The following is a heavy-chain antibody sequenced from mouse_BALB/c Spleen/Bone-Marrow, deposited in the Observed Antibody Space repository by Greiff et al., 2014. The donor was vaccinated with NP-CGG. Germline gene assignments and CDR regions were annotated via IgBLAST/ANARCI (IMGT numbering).Heavy chain of an antibody. D-gene: IGHD2-1*01. CDR3: ARYGNYDAMDY. V-gene: IGHV1S81*02. CDR2: INPSNGRT. CDR1: GYTFTSYW. Sequence: ESGAKLVKPGASVKLPCKASGYTFTSYWMHWVKQRPGQGLEWIGEINPSNGRTNYNETFKSKATLTVDKSSTTAYMQLSSLTSDDSAVYYCARYGNYDAMDYWGQGTSVTVSS. J-gene: IGHJ4*01.